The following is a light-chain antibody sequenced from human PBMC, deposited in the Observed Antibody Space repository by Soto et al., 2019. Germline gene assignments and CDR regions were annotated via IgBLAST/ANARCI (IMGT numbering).Light chain of an antibody. V-gene: IGKV3-20*01. J-gene: IGKJ4*01. CDR2: APS. CDR1: QSVSSSN. CDR3: QQYGSSLLT. Sequence: EIVLTQSPGTLSLSPGERATLSCRASQSVSSSNFAWYQQKPGQAPRLLIHAPSTRATGIPDRFSGSGSGTDFTLTISRLEPEDFAVYYCQQYGSSLLTFGGGTKVEIK.